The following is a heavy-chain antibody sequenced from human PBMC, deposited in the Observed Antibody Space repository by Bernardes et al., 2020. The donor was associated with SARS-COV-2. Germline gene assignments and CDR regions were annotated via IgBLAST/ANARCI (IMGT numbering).Heavy chain of an antibody. J-gene: IGHJ1*01. CDR1: GFSFRAYA. Sequence: GGSLRLSCAAYGFSFRAYAMHWVRRAPGKGPEWVGLISYDGSDKFYRDSVKGRFTISRDNSKNFLYLQMNSLRSEDTAVYYCARVGYFDWLDFQHWGQGTLVTVSS. CDR3: ARVGYFDWLDFQH. V-gene: IGHV3-30*03. D-gene: IGHD3-9*01. CDR2: ISYDGSDK.